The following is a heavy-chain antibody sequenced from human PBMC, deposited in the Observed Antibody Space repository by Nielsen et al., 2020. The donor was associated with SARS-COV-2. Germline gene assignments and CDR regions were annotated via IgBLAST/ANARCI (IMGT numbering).Heavy chain of an antibody. CDR3: ARAQRYCSSTSCLLEYFDY. CDR2: IKSDGSGT. D-gene: IGHD2-2*01. Sequence: GGSLRLSCAASGFTFSIYWIHWVRQAPGKGLAWVSRIKSDGSGTIYADSVEGRFTISRDNAKNTLYLQMNSLRAEDTAVYYCARAQRYCSSTSCLLEYFDYWGQGTLVTVSS. CDR1: GFTFSIYW. V-gene: IGHV3-74*01. J-gene: IGHJ4*02.